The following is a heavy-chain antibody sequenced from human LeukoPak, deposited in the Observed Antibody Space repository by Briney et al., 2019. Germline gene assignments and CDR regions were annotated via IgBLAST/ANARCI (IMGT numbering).Heavy chain of an antibody. V-gene: IGHV1-8*03. D-gene: IGHD3-3*01. J-gene: IGHJ6*03. Sequence: ASVKVSCKASGYTFISYDINWVRQATGQGLEWMGWMNPNSGNTGYTQKFQGRVTITRNTCIGTAYMELSSLKSEDTAVYYCARGLRFLEGRDYYYMDVWGKGTTVIVSS. CDR2: MNPNSGNT. CDR1: GYTFISYD. CDR3: ARGLRFLEGRDYYYMDV.